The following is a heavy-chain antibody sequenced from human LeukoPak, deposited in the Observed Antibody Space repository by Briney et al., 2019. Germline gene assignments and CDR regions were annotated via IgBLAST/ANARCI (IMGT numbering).Heavy chain of an antibody. J-gene: IGHJ4*02. Sequence: GASVKVSCKASGYTFTGYYMHWVRQAPGQGLEWMGWINPNSGGTNYAQKFQGRVTMTRDTSISTAYMELSRLRSDDTAVYYCASRSYYDSSGYRYWGQGTLVTVSS. D-gene: IGHD3-22*01. CDR2: INPNSGGT. CDR3: ASRSYYDSSGYRY. V-gene: IGHV1-2*02. CDR1: GYTFTGYY.